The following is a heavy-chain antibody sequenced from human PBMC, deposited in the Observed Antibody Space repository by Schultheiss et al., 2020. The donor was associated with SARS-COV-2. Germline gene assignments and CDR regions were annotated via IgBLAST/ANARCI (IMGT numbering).Heavy chain of an antibody. J-gene: IGHJ4*02. CDR1: GFTFSSYG. CDR2: ISSTSGFI. CDR3: ARGSGWYSLMAHFFDY. D-gene: IGHD6-19*01. Sequence: GGSLRLSCEASGFTFSSYGMHWVRQAPGKGLEWVSSISSTSGFIDYADSVKGRFTISRDNAKNSLYLQMNSLRAEDTAVYYCARGSGWYSLMAHFFDYWGQGILVTVSS. V-gene: IGHV3-21*01.